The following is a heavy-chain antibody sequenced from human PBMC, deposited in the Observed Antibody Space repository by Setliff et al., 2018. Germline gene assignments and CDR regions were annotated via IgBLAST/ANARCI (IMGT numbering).Heavy chain of an antibody. CDR2: ISAYSGDT. J-gene: IGHJ5*02. CDR3: AKDRVEVVVAAPQARFDP. CDR1: GYTFRSYG. Sequence: ASVKVSCKTSGYTFRSYGVSWVRQAPGQGLEWMGWISAYSGDTIYARNYQGRVTMTTDTSTSTAYMELRSLRSDDTAVYYCAKDRVEVVVAAPQARFDPWGQGTLVTVS. D-gene: IGHD2-15*01. V-gene: IGHV1-18*01.